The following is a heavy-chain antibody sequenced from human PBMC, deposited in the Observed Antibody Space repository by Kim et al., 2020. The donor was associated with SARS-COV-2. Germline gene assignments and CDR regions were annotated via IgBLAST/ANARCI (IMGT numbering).Heavy chain of an antibody. Sequence: SETLSLTCTVSGGSVSSGSYYWSWIRQPPGKGLEWIGYIYYSGSTNYNPSLKSRVTISVDTSKNQFSLKLSSVTAADTAVYYCARGLRGVIITRGYYYGMDVWGQGTTVTVSS. V-gene: IGHV4-61*01. CDR1: GGSVSSGSYY. D-gene: IGHD3-10*01. J-gene: IGHJ6*02. CDR2: IYYSGST. CDR3: ARGLRGVIITRGYYYGMDV.